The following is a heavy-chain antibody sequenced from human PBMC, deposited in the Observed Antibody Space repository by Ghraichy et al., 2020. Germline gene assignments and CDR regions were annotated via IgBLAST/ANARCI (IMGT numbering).Heavy chain of an antibody. D-gene: IGHD3-3*01. J-gene: IGHJ6*02. CDR1: GFTFSSYA. V-gene: IGHV3-23*01. CDR3: AKDSPSKGLRITIFGVVAPRRWYGMDV. CDR2: ISGSGGST. Sequence: GGSLRLSCAASGFTFSSYAMSWDRQAPGKGLEWVSAISGSGGSTYYADSVKGRFTISRDNSKNTLYLQMNSLRAEDTAVYYCAKDSPSKGLRITIFGVVAPRRWYGMDVWGQGTTVTVSS.